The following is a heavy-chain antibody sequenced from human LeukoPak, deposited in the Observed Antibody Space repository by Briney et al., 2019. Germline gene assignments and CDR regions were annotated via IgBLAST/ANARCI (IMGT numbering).Heavy chain of an antibody. D-gene: IGHD3-22*01. V-gene: IGHV4-59*01. Sequence: PSETLSLTCTVSGGSISSYYWSWIRQPPGKGLEWIGYIYYSGSTNCNPSLKSRVTISVDTSKNQFSLKLSSVTAADTAVYYCARVYYYDSSGYYFDYWGQGTLVTVSS. J-gene: IGHJ4*02. CDR3: ARVYYYDSSGYYFDY. CDR2: IYYSGST. CDR1: GGSISSYY.